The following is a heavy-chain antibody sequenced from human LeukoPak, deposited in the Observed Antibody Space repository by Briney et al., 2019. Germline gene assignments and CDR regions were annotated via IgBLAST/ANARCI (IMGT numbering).Heavy chain of an antibody. Sequence: GGSLRLSCAASGFTFSSYSMNWVRQAPGKGLEWVSRISPDGSTTGYADSVKGRFTASRDNARNTLYLQINSLRAEDSAVYYCTRDRTTITLFELWGQGTLVTVSS. V-gene: IGHV3-74*01. CDR2: ISPDGSTT. J-gene: IGHJ4*02. CDR1: GFTFSSYS. CDR3: TRDRTTITLFEL. D-gene: IGHD4-11*01.